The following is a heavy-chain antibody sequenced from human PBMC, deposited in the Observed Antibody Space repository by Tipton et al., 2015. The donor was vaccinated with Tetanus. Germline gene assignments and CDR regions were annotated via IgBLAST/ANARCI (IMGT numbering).Heavy chain of an antibody. J-gene: IGHJ4*02. CDR1: GGSINSSDW. D-gene: IGHD3-3*01. V-gene: IGHV4-4*02. CDR3: ARGGLTPYEKDY. Sequence: TLSLTCVVSGGSINSSDWWTWVRQPPGKGLEWIGEIHHSGSTNYSPSLKSRVTLSVDKSKNQFSLKVTSVTAADSAVYYCARGGLTPYEKDYWGQGTLVTVSS. CDR2: IHHSGST.